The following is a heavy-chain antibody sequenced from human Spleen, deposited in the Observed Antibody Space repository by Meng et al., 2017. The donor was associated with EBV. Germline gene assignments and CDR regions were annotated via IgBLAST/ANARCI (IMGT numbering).Heavy chain of an antibody. Sequence: QVQLVRIGSGLEMLGCSVQVSCKASGYTLTSYAMTGVRQAPGQGLEWMGWINTNTGNPTYAQGFTGRFVFYLDTSVSTAYLQISSLKAEDTAVYYCARETGGYWGQGTLVTVSS. CDR1: GYTLTSYA. CDR3: ARETGGY. V-gene: IGHV7-4-1*02. D-gene: IGHD3-10*01. CDR2: INTNTGNP. J-gene: IGHJ4*02.